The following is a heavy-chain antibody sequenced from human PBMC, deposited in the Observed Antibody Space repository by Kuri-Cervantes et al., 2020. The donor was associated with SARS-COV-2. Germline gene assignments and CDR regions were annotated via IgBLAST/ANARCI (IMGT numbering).Heavy chain of an antibody. V-gene: IGHV5-10-1*01. J-gene: IGHJ4*02. CDR3: ASNYYGSGK. CDR1: GYSFTSYW. CDR2: IDPSDSYT. D-gene: IGHD3-10*01. Sequence: KVSCKGSGYSFTSYWISWVRQMPGKGLEWMGRIDPSDSYTDYSPSFQGHVTISADKSISTAYLQWSSLKASDTAMYYCASNYYGSGKWGQGTLVTVSS.